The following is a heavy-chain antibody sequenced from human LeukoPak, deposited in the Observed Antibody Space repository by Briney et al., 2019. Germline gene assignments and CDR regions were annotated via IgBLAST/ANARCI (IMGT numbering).Heavy chain of an antibody. V-gene: IGHV3-21*01. CDR2: ISSSSSYI. CDR1: GFTFSSYT. CDR3: ARGSYYYDSSGAFDI. Sequence: PGGSLRLSCAASGFTFSSYTMNWVRRAPGKGLEWVSSISSSSSYIYYADSVKGRFTISRDNSKNTLYLQMNSLRAEDTAVYYCARGSYYYDSSGAFDIWGQGTMVTVSS. D-gene: IGHD3-22*01. J-gene: IGHJ3*02.